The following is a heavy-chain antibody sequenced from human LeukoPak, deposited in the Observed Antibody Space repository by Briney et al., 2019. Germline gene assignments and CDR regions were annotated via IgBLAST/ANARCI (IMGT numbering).Heavy chain of an antibody. J-gene: IGHJ4*02. CDR1: GFTVSSNY. CDR3: ARENYGDYVDY. D-gene: IGHD4-17*01. Sequence: GGSLRLSCAASGFTVSSNYMSWVRQAPGKGLEWVSVIYSGGSTYYADSVKGRFTISRDNSENTLYLQMNSLRAEDTAVYYCARENYGDYVDYWGQGTLVTVSS. V-gene: IGHV3-53*01. CDR2: IYSGGST.